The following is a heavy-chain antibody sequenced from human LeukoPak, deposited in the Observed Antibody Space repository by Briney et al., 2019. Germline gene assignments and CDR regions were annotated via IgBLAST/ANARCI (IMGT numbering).Heavy chain of an antibody. V-gene: IGHV3-23*01. J-gene: IGHJ4*02. CDR2: ISVSGNT. Sequence: PGGSLRLSCAASEFTLSSYAMSWVRQAPGKGLEWVSAISVSGNTYHADSVKGRFTISRDSYKNTLYLQMNSLRAEDAAVYYCAKAPVTTCSGAYCYPFDYWGQGTLVTVSS. D-gene: IGHD2-15*01. CDR1: EFTLSSYA. CDR3: AKAPVTTCSGAYCYPFDY.